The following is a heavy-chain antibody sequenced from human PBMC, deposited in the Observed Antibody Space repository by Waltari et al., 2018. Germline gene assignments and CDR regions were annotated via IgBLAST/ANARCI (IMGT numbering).Heavy chain of an antibody. CDR1: GYKFINYR. D-gene: IGHD3-16*01. CDR2: IGADSGNT. J-gene: IGHJ6*02. CDR3: AAISGWSRGNYAMDV. V-gene: IGHV1-18*01. Sequence: LQLVQSGGEVKKPGASVKVACTASGYKFINYRGHWGRPAPGRGLEWVGWIGADSGNTDYAQKFQGRVTMTTDTSTGTVYVDLRSLRSDDTAVYYCAAISGWSRGNYAMDVWGQGTTVTVSS.